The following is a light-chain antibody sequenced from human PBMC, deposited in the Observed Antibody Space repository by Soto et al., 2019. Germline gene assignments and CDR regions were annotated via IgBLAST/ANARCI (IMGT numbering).Light chain of an antibody. V-gene: IGKV1D-12*01. CDR2: AAS. CDR3: QQANSFPHT. Sequence: DIQMTQSPSSVSASVGDRVTITCRASQGIRSWLSWYQQKPGKAPQLLIYAASSLQSGVPSRFSGSGSGTDFTLNISSLQPEDIATYYCQQANSFPHTFGPGTKVDIK. J-gene: IGKJ3*01. CDR1: QGIRSW.